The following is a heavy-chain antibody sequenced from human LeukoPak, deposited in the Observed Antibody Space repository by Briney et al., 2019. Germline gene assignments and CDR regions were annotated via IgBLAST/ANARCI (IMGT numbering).Heavy chain of an antibody. V-gene: IGHV1-18*01. CDR1: GYTFTSYG. J-gene: IGHJ4*02. D-gene: IGHD1-26*01. Sequence: ASVTVSCKASGYTFTSYGISWVRQAPGQGLEWMGWIGAYNGNTNYAQKLQGRVTMTTDTSTSTAYMELRSLRSDDTAAYYCARVSKVGATSDFDYWGQGTLVTVSS. CDR2: IGAYNGNT. CDR3: ARVSKVGATSDFDY.